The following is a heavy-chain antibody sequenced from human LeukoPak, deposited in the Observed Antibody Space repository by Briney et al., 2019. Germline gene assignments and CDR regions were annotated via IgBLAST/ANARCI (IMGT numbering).Heavy chain of an antibody. CDR1: GYSFPTYW. CDR2: IYPDESNI. CDR3: ARPPSRGYSSSFEY. V-gene: IGHV5-51*01. J-gene: IGHJ4*02. Sequence: GESLKISCKGSGYSFPTYWIAWVRQLPGKGLEWMGIIYPDESNIRYSPSFQGQVTISADKSISTAYLQWSSLKASDTAMYYCARPPSRGYSSSFEYWGQGTLVTVAS. D-gene: IGHD2-2*03.